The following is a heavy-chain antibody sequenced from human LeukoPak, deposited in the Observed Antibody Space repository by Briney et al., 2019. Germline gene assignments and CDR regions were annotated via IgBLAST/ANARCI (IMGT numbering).Heavy chain of an antibody. V-gene: IGHV4-34*01. Sequence: PSETLSLTCAVYGGSFSGYYWSCIRQPPGKGLEWIGEISHSGSTNYNPSLKSRVTISVDTSKNQFSLKLSSVTAADTAMYYCVTVGAAAGYSIEYFQHWGQGTLVTVSS. CDR2: ISHSGST. CDR3: VTVGAAAGYSIEYFQH. J-gene: IGHJ1*01. D-gene: IGHD6-13*01. CDR1: GGSFSGYY.